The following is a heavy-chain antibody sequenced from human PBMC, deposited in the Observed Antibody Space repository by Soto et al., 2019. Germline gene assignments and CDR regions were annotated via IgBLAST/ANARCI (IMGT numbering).Heavy chain of an antibody. CDR2: IWYDGSNK. Sequence: PGGSLRLSCAASEFAFIGYRMHWVRQAPGKGLEWVAVIWYDGSNKYYADSVKGRFTISRDNSRNTLYLQMNSLRAEDTAVYYCSCTIAARPGGMDVWGQGTTVTVSS. J-gene: IGHJ6*02. V-gene: IGHV3-33*01. CDR1: EFAFIGYR. CDR3: SCTIAARPGGMDV. D-gene: IGHD6-6*01.